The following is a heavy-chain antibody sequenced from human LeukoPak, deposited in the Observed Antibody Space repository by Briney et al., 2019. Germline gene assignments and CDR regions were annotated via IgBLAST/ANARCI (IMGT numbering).Heavy chain of an antibody. D-gene: IGHD2-2*02. J-gene: IGHJ3*02. V-gene: IGHV1-69*05. CDR1: GGTFSSYA. CDR3: ARVHTPGRDAFDI. CDR2: ITPIFGTA. Sequence: GASVKVSCKASGGTFSSYAISWVRQAPGQGLEWMGRITPIFGTANYAQKFQGRVTITTDESTSTAYMELSSLRSEDTAVYYCARVHTPGRDAFDIWGQGTMVTVSS.